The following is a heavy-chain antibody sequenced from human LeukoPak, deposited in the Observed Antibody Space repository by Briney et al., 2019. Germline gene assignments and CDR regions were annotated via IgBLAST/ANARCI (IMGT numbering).Heavy chain of an antibody. D-gene: IGHD3-3*01. V-gene: IGHV3-74*01. CDR2: INSDGSTT. J-gene: IGHJ4*02. Sequence: GGSLRLSCAASGFTFSSYWMHWVRQAPGKGLVWVSRINSDGSTTSSAVSVKGRVTISRDNAKNTLYLQMNSLRAEDTAVYYCAKQGYYDFWSGYYYFDYWGQGTLVTVSS. CDR1: GFTFSSYW. CDR3: AKQGYYDFWSGYYYFDY.